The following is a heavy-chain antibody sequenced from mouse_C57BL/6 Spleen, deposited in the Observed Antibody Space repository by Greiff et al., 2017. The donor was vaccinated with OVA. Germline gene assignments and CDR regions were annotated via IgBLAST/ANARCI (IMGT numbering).Heavy chain of an antibody. CDR2: IDPSDSYT. D-gene: IGHD1-1*01. CDR1: GYTFTSYW. V-gene: IGHV1-59*01. Sequence: QVQLQQPGAELVRPGTSVKLSCKASGYTFTSYWMHWVKQRPGQGLEWIGVIDPSDSYTNYNQKFKGKATLTVDTSSSTAYMQLSSLTSEDSAVYYCARYGSSYEYWGQGTTLTVSS. J-gene: IGHJ2*01. CDR3: ARYGSSYEY.